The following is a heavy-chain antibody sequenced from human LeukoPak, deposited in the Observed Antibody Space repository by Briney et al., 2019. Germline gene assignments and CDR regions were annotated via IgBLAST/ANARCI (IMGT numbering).Heavy chain of an antibody. V-gene: IGHV1-18*04. CDR1: GYTFTSYG. D-gene: IGHD6-19*01. CDR3: ARAWGSIAVAAIDY. J-gene: IGHJ4*02. Sequence: ASVKVSCKASGYTFTSYGISWVRQAPGQGLEWMGWISPYNGNTNYAQKLQGRVTMTTDTSTSTAYVELRSLRSDDTAVYYCARAWGSIAVAAIDYWGQGTLVTVSS. CDR2: ISPYNGNT.